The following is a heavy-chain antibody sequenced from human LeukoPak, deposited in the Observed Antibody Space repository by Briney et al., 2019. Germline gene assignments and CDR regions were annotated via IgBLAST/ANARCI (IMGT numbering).Heavy chain of an antibody. CDR3: ARSYSSSRGTFDY. CDR1: GFTFSSYG. CDR2: ITSSSSYI. D-gene: IGHD6-6*01. V-gene: IGHV3-21*01. Sequence: GGSLRLSCAASGFTFSSYGMNWVRQAPGKGLEWVSSITSSSSYIYYADSVKGRFTISRDNAKNSLYLQMNSLRAEDTAVYYCARSYSSSRGTFDYWGQGSLVTVSS. J-gene: IGHJ4*02.